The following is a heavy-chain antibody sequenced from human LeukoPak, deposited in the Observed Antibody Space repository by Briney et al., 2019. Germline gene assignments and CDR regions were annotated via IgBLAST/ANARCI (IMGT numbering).Heavy chain of an antibody. CDR2: ISSSSGTT. Sequence: GGSLRLSCAASGFTFSSYSMNWVRQAPGKGLEWVSYISSSSGTTYYADSVKGRFTISRDNSNNTLYLQMNSLKAEDTAVYYCATYPGSKNYWGQGTPVTVSS. CDR3: ATYPGSKNY. CDR1: GFTFSSYS. V-gene: IGHV3-48*01. J-gene: IGHJ4*02. D-gene: IGHD2/OR15-2a*01.